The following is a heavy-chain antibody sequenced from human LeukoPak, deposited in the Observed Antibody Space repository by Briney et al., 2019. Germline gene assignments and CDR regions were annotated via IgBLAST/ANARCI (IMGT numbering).Heavy chain of an antibody. J-gene: IGHJ4*02. CDR1: GFTFSSYA. V-gene: IGHV3-30*04. CDR3: ARGLRELSYVTTFDY. CDR2: ISYDGSSQ. D-gene: IGHD1-26*01. Sequence: LPGGSLRLSCAASGFTFSSYAMSWVRQAPGKGLEWVAVISYDGSSQYYADSVKGRFTISRDNSKNTLFLQMNSLRAEDTAMYYCARGLRELSYVTTFDYWGQGTLVTVSS.